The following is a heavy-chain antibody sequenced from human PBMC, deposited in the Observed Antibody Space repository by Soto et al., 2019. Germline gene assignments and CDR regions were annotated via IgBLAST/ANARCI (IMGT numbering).Heavy chain of an antibody. Sequence: SETLSLTCTVSGGSISSSSYYWGWIRQPPGKGLEWIGSIYYSGSTYYNPSLKSRVTISVDTSKNQFSLKLSSVTAADTAVYYCARISVDGTRWRYYYYYGMDVWGQGTTVTVPS. CDR3: ARISVDGTRWRYYYYYGMDV. CDR1: GGSISSSSYY. V-gene: IGHV4-39*01. CDR2: IYYSGST. J-gene: IGHJ6*02. D-gene: IGHD6-19*01.